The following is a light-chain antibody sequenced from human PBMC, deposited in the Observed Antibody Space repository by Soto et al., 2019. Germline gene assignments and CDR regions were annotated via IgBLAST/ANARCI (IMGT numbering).Light chain of an antibody. CDR2: GAS. Sequence: EIVMTQSPATLSVSPGERATLSCRASQSVSSNLAWYQQKPGQAPRLLIYGASTRATGIPARFSGSGSGTEVSLTISSLQSEGFGVYYCQQYNDWPPTTFGGGTKVEIK. CDR3: QQYNDWPPTT. V-gene: IGKV3-15*01. J-gene: IGKJ4*01. CDR1: QSVSSN.